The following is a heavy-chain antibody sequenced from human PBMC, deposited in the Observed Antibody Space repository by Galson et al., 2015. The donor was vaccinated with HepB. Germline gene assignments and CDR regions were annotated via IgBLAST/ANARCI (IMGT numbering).Heavy chain of an antibody. CDR2: INHSGST. CDR1: GGSFSGYY. CDR3: ARAFCSSTSCPKYYYYYYMDV. J-gene: IGHJ6*03. V-gene: IGHV4-34*01. Sequence: SESLSLTCAVYGGSFSGYYWSWIRQPPGKGLEWIGEINHSGSTNYNPSLKSRVTISVDTSKNQFSLKLSSVTAADTAVYYCARAFCSSTSCPKYYYYYYMDVWGKGTTVTVSS. D-gene: IGHD2-2*01.